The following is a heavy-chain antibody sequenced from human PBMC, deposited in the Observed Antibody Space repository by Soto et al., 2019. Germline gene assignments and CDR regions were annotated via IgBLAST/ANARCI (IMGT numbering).Heavy chain of an antibody. CDR3: AKWGYYGSGTYNWFDP. Sequence: GASVKVSCKASGGTFSSYTISWVRQAPGQGLEWMGRIIPILGIANYAQKFQGRVTITADKSTSTAYMELSSLRSEDTAVYYCAKWGYYGSGTYNWFDPWGQGTLVTVSS. V-gene: IGHV1-69*02. CDR2: IIPILGIA. J-gene: IGHJ5*02. CDR1: GGTFSSYT. D-gene: IGHD3-10*01.